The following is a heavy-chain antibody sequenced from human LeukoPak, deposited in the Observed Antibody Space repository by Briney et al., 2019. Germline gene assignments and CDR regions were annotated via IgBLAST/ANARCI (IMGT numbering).Heavy chain of an antibody. CDR1: GFTFSSYS. V-gene: IGHV3-48*01. D-gene: IGHD3-10*01. CDR2: ISSRSSTI. J-gene: IGHJ4*02. Sequence: GGSLRLSCAASGFTFSSYSMNWVRQAPGKGLEWVSYISSRSSTIYYADSVKGRFTISRDNAKNSLYLQMNSLRAEDTAVYYCARDGYYYGSGSYYKVDFDYWGQGALVTVSS. CDR3: ARDGYYYGSGSYYKVDFDY.